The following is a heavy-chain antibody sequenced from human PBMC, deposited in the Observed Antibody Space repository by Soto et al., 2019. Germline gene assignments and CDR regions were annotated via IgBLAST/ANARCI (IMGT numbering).Heavy chain of an antibody. D-gene: IGHD1-7*01. Sequence: SQTLSLTCAISGDSVSSNSAAWNWIRQSPSRGLEWLGRTYYRSKWYNDYAVSVKSRITINPDTSKNQFSLQLNSVTPEDTAVYYCARDLTNLTGTTVHIDYWGQGTLVTVSS. CDR1: GDSVSSNSAA. J-gene: IGHJ4*02. V-gene: IGHV6-1*01. CDR3: ARDLTNLTGTTVHIDY. CDR2: TYYRSKWYN.